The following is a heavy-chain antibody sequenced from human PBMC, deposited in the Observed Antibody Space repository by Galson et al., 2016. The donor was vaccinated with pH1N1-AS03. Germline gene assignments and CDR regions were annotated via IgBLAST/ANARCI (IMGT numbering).Heavy chain of an antibody. V-gene: IGHV4-61*02. CDR3: AREEWLQSKGGFDS. CDR1: GSSISTGNYY. J-gene: IGHJ4*02. CDR2: IYTSGST. Sequence: LSLTCSVSGSSISTGNYYWNWIRQPAGKGLEWIGRIYTSGSTNYTPSLKSRVTKSVDRTMNQFSLKLTSVTAADTAVYFCAREEWLQSKGGFDSWGRGTLVTVSS. D-gene: IGHD5-24*01.